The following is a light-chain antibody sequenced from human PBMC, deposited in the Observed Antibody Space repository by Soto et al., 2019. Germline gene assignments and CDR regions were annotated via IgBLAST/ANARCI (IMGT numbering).Light chain of an antibody. CDR3: QHYNSYSEA. CDR2: KAS. J-gene: IGKJ1*01. CDR1: QTISSW. Sequence: DIQMTQSPSTLSGSVGDRVTITCRASQTISSWLAWYQQKPGKAPKLLIYKASTLKSGVPSRFSGSGSGTEFTLTISSLQPDDFATYYCQHYNSYSEAFCQGTKGGYQ. V-gene: IGKV1-5*03.